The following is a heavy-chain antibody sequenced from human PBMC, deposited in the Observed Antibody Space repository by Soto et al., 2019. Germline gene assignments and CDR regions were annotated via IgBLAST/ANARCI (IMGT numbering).Heavy chain of an antibody. D-gene: IGHD2-8*01. J-gene: IGHJ4*02. CDR3: VSQRTSVLTQAYFDY. V-gene: IGHV4-39*01. CDR1: GCSFSNSNYY. Sequence: SEXLSLTCTVSGCSFSNSNYYWGWIRQSPGKGLEWIGSVYYRGRSYSKSSVKSRVTISVDTSKNQFSLNLNSVTASDTAVYYCVSQRTSVLTQAYFDYWGPGALVTVSS. CDR2: VYYRGRS.